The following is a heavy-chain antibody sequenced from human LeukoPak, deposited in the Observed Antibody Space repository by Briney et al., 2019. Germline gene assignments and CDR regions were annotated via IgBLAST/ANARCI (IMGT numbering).Heavy chain of an antibody. Sequence: GASVRVSCKASGGTFSSYAISWVRQAPGQGLEWMGGIIPIFGTANYAQKFQGRVTITADESTSTAYMELSSLRSEDTAVYYCARDLVGYYYDVGFDPWGQGTLVTVSS. CDR1: GGTFSSYA. D-gene: IGHD3-22*01. V-gene: IGHV1-69*13. J-gene: IGHJ5*02. CDR2: IIPIFGTA. CDR3: ARDLVGYYYDVGFDP.